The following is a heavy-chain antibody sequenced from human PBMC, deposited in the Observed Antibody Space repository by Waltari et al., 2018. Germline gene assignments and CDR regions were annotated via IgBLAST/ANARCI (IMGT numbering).Heavy chain of an antibody. CDR2: INHSGST. V-gene: IGHV4-34*01. CDR1: GGSFSGYY. CDR3: ARGTGVVGRKAHNWFDP. J-gene: IGHJ5*02. D-gene: IGHD1-26*01. Sequence: QVQLQQWGAGLLKPSETLSLTCAVYGGSFSGYYWSWIRQPPGKGLEWIGEINHSGSTNYNPSLKSRVTIAVETSKNQVSLKLSSVTAADTAVYYCARGTGVVGRKAHNWFDPWGQGTLVTVSS.